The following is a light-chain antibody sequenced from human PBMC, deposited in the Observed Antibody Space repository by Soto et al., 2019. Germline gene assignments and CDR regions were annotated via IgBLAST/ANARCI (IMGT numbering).Light chain of an antibody. J-gene: IGLJ2*01. CDR3: QTWGFGIVV. V-gene: IGLV4-69*01. CDR1: SGHSNYA. CDR2: LNSDGSH. Sequence: QSVLTQSPSASASLGASVKLTCTLSSGHSNYAIAWHQQQSEKGPRYLMKLNSDGSHSKGDGIPDRFSGSSSGAERYLTISSLQSEDEADYYCQTWGFGIVVFGGGTKLTVL.